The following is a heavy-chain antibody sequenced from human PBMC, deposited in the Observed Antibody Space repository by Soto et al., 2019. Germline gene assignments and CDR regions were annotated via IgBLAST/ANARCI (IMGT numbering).Heavy chain of an antibody. CDR3: ASSAYRPYNWLDP. CDR2: IYYSGST. D-gene: IGHD2-21*01. Sequence: PSETLSLTCTVSGGSISSSTSYWGWIRQPPGKGLEWIGSIYYSGSTYYNPSLKSRVTISVDTSKNQLSLKLSSVTAADTAVYYCASSAYRPYNWLDPWGQGILVTVSS. CDR1: GGSISSSTSY. J-gene: IGHJ5*02. V-gene: IGHV4-39*01.